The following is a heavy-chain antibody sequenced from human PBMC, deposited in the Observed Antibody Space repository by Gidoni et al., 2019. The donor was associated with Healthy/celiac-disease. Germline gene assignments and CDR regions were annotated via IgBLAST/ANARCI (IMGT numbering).Heavy chain of an antibody. CDR1: GFPFSRYS. J-gene: IGHJ6*02. CDR3: ARDDIVVVVAALRYGMDV. CDR2: ISSSSSTI. V-gene: IGHV3-48*01. Sequence: EVQLVESGGGLVQPGGSLRLSCAASGFPFSRYSMNWVRQAPGKGLEWVSYISSSSSTIYYADPVKGRFTISRDNAKNSLYLQMNSLRAEDTAVYYCARDDIVVVVAALRYGMDVWGQGTTVTVSS. D-gene: IGHD2-15*01.